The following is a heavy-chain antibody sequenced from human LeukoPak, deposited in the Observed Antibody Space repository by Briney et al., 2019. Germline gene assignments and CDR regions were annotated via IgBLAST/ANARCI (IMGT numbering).Heavy chain of an antibody. CDR1: GGSFSGYY. CDR3: ARDGYCSGGSCYGESFDI. J-gene: IGHJ3*02. CDR2: INHSGST. Sequence: PSETLSLTCAAYGGSFSGYYWSWIRQPPGKGLEWIGEINHSGSTNYNPSLKSRVTISVDTSKNQFSLKLRSVTAADTAVYYCARDGYCSGGSCYGESFDIWGQGTMVTVSS. D-gene: IGHD2-15*01. V-gene: IGHV4-34*01.